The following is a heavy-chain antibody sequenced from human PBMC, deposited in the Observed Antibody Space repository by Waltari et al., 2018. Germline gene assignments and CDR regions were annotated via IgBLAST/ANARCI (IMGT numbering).Heavy chain of an antibody. CDR2: IYWDDDK. D-gene: IGHD6-19*01. CDR1: GFSVDSNGVG. CDR3: AHSRSGYSSGCPDY. Sequence: QITLKESGPTLVKPTQTLTLTCACYGFSVDSNGVGVEWVRQPPGKALEWLATIYWDDDKNYSPSLASRLTITKDTSKNQVVLTMTNMDPLDTATYFCAHSRSGYSSGCPDYWGQGTLVSASS. V-gene: IGHV2-5*02. J-gene: IGHJ4*02.